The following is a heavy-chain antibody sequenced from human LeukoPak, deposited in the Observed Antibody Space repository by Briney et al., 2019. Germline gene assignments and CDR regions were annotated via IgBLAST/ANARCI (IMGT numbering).Heavy chain of an antibody. D-gene: IGHD2-21*02. CDR2: IHYGGTT. CDR1: GGSIGSGYY. CDR3: TRDIGDFVSDF. V-gene: IGHV4-39*02. J-gene: IGHJ4*02. Sequence: SETLSLTCTVSGGSIGSGYYWAWIRQPPGKGLEWIGSIHYGGTTHYNPSLQSRVTISADTSKNQFALDLRSVTAADTAVYYCTRDIGDFVSDFWGQGTLATVSS.